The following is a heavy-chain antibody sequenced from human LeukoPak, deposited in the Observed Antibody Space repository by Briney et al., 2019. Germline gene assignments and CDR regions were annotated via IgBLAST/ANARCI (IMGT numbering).Heavy chain of an antibody. J-gene: IGHJ4*02. CDR3: ARNYPDGGGGRYFDWLPVF. V-gene: IGHV4-4*02. CDR2: IYQSGST. CDR1: GDSIGSTYW. D-gene: IGHD3-9*01. Sequence: SGTLSLTCVVSGDSIGSTYWWSWVRQPPGKGLEWIGSIYQSGSTFYNPSLKSRVTISVDTSKNQFSLKLSSVTAADTALYYCARNYPDGGGGRYFDWLPVFWGQGTLVTVSS.